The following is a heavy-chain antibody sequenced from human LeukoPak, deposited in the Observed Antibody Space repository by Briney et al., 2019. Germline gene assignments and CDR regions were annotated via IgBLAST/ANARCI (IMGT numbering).Heavy chain of an antibody. J-gene: IGHJ4*02. Sequence: ASVKVSCKTSGYTLTNYGINWVRQAPGQGLEWMGWISAYDGNTNYAQSVQGRVTMTTDTSTSTAYMELRSLRSDDTAVYYCARDISYGDDAFDYWGQGTLVTVSS. D-gene: IGHD4-17*01. V-gene: IGHV1-18*01. CDR1: GYTLTNYG. CDR2: ISAYDGNT. CDR3: ARDISYGDDAFDY.